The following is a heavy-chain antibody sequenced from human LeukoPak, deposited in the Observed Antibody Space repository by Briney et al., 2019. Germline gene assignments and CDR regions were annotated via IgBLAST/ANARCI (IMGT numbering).Heavy chain of an antibody. CDR1: GFTFSSYW. J-gene: IGHJ4*02. CDR3: ATGGSGYVSY. CDR2: IKSDGSYT. D-gene: IGHD5-12*01. Sequence: PGGSLRLSCAASGFTFSSYWMHWARQAPGKGLVWVSRIKSDGSYTTYADSVKGRFTISRDNAKNTLYLHMNSLRAEDTAVYYCATGGSGYVSYWGQGTQVTVSS. V-gene: IGHV3-74*01.